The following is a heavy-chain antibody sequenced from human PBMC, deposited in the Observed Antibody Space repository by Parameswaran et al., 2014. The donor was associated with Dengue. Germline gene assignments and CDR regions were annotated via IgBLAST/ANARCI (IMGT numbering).Heavy chain of an antibody. CDR2: IKSKTDGGIT. Sequence: VRQAPGKGLEWVGRIKSKTDGGITDYAAPVKGRFTISRDDSKNTLYLQMNSLKTEDTAVYYCTTTTGGHGYYDSSGYYYYYYGMDVWGQGTTVTVSS. V-gene: IGHV3-15*01. J-gene: IGHJ6*02. D-gene: IGHD3-22*01. CDR3: TTTTGGHGYYDSSGYYYYYYGMDV.